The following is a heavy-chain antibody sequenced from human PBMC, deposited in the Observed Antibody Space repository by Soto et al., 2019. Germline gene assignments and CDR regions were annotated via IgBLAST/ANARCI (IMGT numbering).Heavy chain of an antibody. V-gene: IGHV1-46*01. CDR2: FNPTSGST. Sequence: ASVKVSCKASGYAFINYYIHWVRQAPGQGLEWMGIFNPTSGSTNYARKFQGRVTLTMDTSTRTVYMELSSLRFDDTAVYYCARDLAAGDYWGQGTLVTVSS. CDR3: ARDLAAGDY. CDR1: GYAFINYY. J-gene: IGHJ4*02. D-gene: IGHD6-13*01.